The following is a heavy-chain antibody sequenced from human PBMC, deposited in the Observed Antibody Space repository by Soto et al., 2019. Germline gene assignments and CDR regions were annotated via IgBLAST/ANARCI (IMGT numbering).Heavy chain of an antibody. CDR2: IWYDGSNI. J-gene: IGHJ4*02. Sequence: QVQLGESGGGVVQPGRSLRLSCAASGFTFRNHGMHWVRQAPGKGLEWVAVIWYDGSNIYYGDSVRGRFTISRDNSKNTLYLQMNSLRADDKAVYWCATSYFDNRRYYPFYFDNWGPGTWVTVSS. CDR3: ATSYFDNRRYYPFYFDN. D-gene: IGHD3-22*01. V-gene: IGHV3-33*01. CDR1: GFTFRNHG.